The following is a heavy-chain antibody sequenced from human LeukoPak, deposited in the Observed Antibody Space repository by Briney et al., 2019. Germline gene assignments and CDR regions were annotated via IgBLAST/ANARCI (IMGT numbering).Heavy chain of an antibody. D-gene: IGHD3-9*01. CDR1: GFTFSAYG. CDR3: AKDQYYDILTGYYTDAEYFQH. CDR2: ISLDGSKK. V-gene: IGHV3-30*18. J-gene: IGHJ1*01. Sequence: PGGSLRLSCAASGFTFSAYGMHWVRQAPGRGLERVAVISLDGSKKYYTDSVKGRFTISRDNSKNTLFLQMNSLRAEDTAVYYCAKDQYYDILTGYYTDAEYFQHWGQGTLVTVSS.